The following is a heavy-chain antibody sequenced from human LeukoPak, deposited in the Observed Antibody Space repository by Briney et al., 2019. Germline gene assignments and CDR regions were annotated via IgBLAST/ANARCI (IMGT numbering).Heavy chain of an antibody. CDR2: IGTAGDT. V-gene: IGHV3-13*01. J-gene: IGHJ5*02. D-gene: IGHD1-7*01. CDR3: AGTGTLLTDNWFDP. CDR1: GFTFSSYD. Sequence: SGGSLRLSCAASGFTFSSYDMHWVRQATGKGLEWVSAIGTAGDTYYPGSVKGRFTISRDNSKNTLYLQMNSLRAEDTAVYYCAGTGTLLTDNWFDPWGQGTLVTVSS.